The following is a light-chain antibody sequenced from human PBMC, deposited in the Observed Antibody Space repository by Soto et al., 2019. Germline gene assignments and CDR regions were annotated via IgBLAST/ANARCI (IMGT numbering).Light chain of an antibody. CDR3: SSYTSLSTVV. CDR1: SSDVGAYNF. Sequence: QSVLTQPASVSGSPGQSITISCTGTSSDVGAYNFVSWYQLHPGEAPKLIIYEVTNRSSGVSERFSGSKSGNTASLTISGLQSEDETAYYCSSYTSLSTVVLGNGTKVTV. CDR2: EVT. V-gene: IGLV2-14*01. J-gene: IGLJ1*01.